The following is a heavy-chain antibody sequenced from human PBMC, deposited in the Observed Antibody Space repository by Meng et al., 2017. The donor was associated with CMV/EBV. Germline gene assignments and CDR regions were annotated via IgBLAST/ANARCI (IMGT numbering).Heavy chain of an antibody. CDR1: GFTFSSYS. CDR3: ASANA. CDR2: ISSSSSYI. Sequence: GESLKISCAASGFTFSSYSMNWVRQAPGKGLEWASSISSSSSYIYYADSVKGRFTISRDNAKNSLYLQMNSLRAEDTAVYYCASANAWGQGTLVTVSS. V-gene: IGHV3-21*01. J-gene: IGHJ5*02.